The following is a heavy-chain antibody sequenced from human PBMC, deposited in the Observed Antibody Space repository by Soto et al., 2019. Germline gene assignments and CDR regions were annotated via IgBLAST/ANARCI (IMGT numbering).Heavy chain of an antibody. CDR1: GGSFSGYY. D-gene: IGHD5-18*01. CDR3: TRVGRGYSYGATDY. Sequence: SATLSITCAVYGGSFSGYYWSWIRQPPGKGLEWIGEINHSGSTNYNPSLKSRVTISVDTSKNQFSLKLSSVTAADTAVYYCTRVGRGYSYGATDYWGQGTLVTVSS. V-gene: IGHV4-34*01. CDR2: INHSGST. J-gene: IGHJ4*02.